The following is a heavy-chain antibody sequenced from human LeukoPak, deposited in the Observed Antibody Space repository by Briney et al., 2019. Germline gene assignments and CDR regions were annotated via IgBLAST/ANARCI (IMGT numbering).Heavy chain of an antibody. CDR2: ISYDGSNK. J-gene: IGHJ6*04. CDR3: AEHCITMIGGV. Sequence: SRSASGYTFSSYYMHWGRQGLGKRVEWVAVISYDGSNKYYADSVKGPFTISRDNFKNSLYLQMNSLIAEDTAVYYCAEHCITMIGGVWGKGTTVTISS. D-gene: IGHD3-10*02. V-gene: IGHV3-30*04. CDR1: GYTFSSYY.